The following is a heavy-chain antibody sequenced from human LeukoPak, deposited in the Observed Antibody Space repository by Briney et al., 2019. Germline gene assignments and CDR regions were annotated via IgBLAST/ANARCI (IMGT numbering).Heavy chain of an antibody. CDR1: GGSISSYGYF. J-gene: IGHJ4*02. CDR2: SSYSGTA. D-gene: IGHD1-26*01. V-gene: IGHV4-39*01. Sequence: SETLSLTCTVFGGSISSYGYFWGWIRQPPGQGLEWIGSSSYSGTAYYNPSLKSRVTISVDTSKTQFSLKLSSVTAADTAVYYCARPSLGPTGVDFWGQGTLVTVSS. CDR3: ARPSLGPTGVDF.